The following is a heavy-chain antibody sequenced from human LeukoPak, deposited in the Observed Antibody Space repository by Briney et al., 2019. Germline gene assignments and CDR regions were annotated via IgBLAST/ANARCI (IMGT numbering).Heavy chain of an antibody. J-gene: IGHJ4*02. Sequence: PSETLSLTCTVSGGSISSSSYYWGWIRQPPGKGLEWIGSISYSGSTYYNPSLKSRVTISVDTSKNQFSLKLSSMTAADTAVYYCARGSGCDFHFEYWGQGTLVTVSS. D-gene: IGHD5-12*01. CDR3: ARGSGCDFHFEY. CDR2: ISYSGST. V-gene: IGHV4-39*07. CDR1: GGSISSSSYY.